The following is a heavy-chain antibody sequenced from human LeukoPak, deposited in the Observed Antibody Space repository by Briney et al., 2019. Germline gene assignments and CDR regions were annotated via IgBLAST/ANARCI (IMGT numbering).Heavy chain of an antibody. V-gene: IGHV3-30-3*01. CDR1: GLTFSSYA. J-gene: IGHJ3*02. Sequence: GGSLRLSCAASGLTFSSYAMHWVRQAPGKGLEWVAVISYDGSNKYYADSVKGRFTISRDNSKNTLYLQMNSLRAEDTAVYYCARQRDYYGSGQSSAFDIWGQGTMVTVSS. CDR3: ARQRDYYGSGQSSAFDI. D-gene: IGHD3-10*01. CDR2: ISYDGSNK.